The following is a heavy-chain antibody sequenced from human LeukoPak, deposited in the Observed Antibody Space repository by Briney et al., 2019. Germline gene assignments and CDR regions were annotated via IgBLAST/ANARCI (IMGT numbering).Heavy chain of an antibody. J-gene: IGHJ4*02. Sequence: SEALSLTCAVYGGSFSGYYWSWIRQPPGKGLEWIGEINHSGSTNYNPSLKSRVTISVDTSKNQFSLKLSSVTAADTAVYYCARVGKDGYNLDYWGQGTLVTVSS. D-gene: IGHD5-24*01. CDR3: ARVGKDGYNLDY. CDR2: INHSGST. CDR1: GGSFSGYY. V-gene: IGHV4-34*01.